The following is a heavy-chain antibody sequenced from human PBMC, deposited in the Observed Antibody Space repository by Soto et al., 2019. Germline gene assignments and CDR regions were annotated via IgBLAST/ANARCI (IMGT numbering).Heavy chain of an antibody. J-gene: IGHJ6*02. CDR1: GGTFSSYA. D-gene: IGHD2-21*02. V-gene: IGHV1-69*13. CDR3: ARASYCGGDCYYYYYYGMDV. CDR2: IIPIFGTA. Sequence: GASVKGSCKASGGTFSSYAISWVRQAPGQGLEWMGGIIPIFGTANYAQKFQGRVTITADESTSTAYMELSSLRSEDTAVYYCARASYCGGDCYYYYYYGMDVWGQGTTVTVSS.